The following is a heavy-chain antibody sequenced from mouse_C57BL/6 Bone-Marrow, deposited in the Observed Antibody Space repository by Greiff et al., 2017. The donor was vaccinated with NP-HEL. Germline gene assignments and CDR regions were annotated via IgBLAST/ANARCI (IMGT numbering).Heavy chain of an antibody. CDR1: GFNIKDDY. V-gene: IGHV14-4*01. CDR3: TTYHGGFAY. J-gene: IGHJ3*01. Sequence: VQLKESGAELVRPGASVKLSCTASGFNIKDDYMHWVKQRPEQGLEGIGWIDPENGDSEYASKFQGKATITADTSSNTAYLQLSSLTSEDTAVYYCTTYHGGFAYWGQGTLVTVSA. CDR2: IDPENGDS.